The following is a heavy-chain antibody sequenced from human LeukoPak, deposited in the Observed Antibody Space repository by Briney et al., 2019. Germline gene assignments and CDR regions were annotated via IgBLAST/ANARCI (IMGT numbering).Heavy chain of an antibody. V-gene: IGHV4-59*01. CDR2: IYYSGST. CDR3: ARENRYCNSTSCSYYYYMDV. Sequence: SETLSLTCTVSGGSISSYYWSWIRQPPGKGLEWIGYIYYSGSTNYNPSLKSRVTISVDTSKNQFSLKLSSVTAADTAVYYCARENRYCNSTSCSYYYYMDVWGKGTTVTVSS. J-gene: IGHJ6*03. CDR1: GGSISSYY. D-gene: IGHD2-2*01.